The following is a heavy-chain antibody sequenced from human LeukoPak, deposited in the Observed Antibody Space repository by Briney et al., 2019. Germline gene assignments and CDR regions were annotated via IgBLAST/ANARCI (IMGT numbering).Heavy chain of an antibody. CDR2: INPNSGGT. J-gene: IGHJ4*02. CDR3: ASARCSGGSCYSEIDY. D-gene: IGHD2-15*01. Sequence: ASVKVSCKASGYTLTDYYMHWVRQAPGQGLEWMGWINPNSGGTTYAQKFQGRVAMTRDTSISTAYMELSRLRSDDTAVYYCASARCSGGSCYSEIDYWGQGTLVTVSS. V-gene: IGHV1-2*02. CDR1: GYTLTDYY.